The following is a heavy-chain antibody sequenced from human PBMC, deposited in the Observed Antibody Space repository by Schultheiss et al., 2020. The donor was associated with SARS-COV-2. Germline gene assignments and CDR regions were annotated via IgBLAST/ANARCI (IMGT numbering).Heavy chain of an antibody. V-gene: IGHV1-24*01. D-gene: IGHD6-13*01. CDR3: ASDYSTTWTGYSS. J-gene: IGHJ5*02. Sequence: ASVKVSCKVSGYTLTELSMHWVRQAPGRGLEWMGGISPVLTSPNYAQKFQGRITIITDESTSTVYIELSSLRSEDTAVYYCASDYSTTWTGYSSWGQGTLVTVSS. CDR2: ISPVLTSP. CDR1: GYTLTELS.